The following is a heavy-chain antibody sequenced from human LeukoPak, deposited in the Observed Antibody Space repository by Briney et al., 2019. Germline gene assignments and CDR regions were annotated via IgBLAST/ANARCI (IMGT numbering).Heavy chain of an antibody. CDR1: GGSFSGYY. CDR3: ARRPLRRFPVRYNWFDP. V-gene: IGHV4-34*01. D-gene: IGHD3-3*01. CDR2: INHSGST. Sequence: SETLSLTCAVYGGSFSGYYWSWIRQPPGKGLEWIGEINHSGSTNYNPSLKSRVTISVDTSKNQFSLKLSSVTAADTAVYYCARRPLRRFPVRYNWFDPWGQGTLVTVSS. J-gene: IGHJ5*02.